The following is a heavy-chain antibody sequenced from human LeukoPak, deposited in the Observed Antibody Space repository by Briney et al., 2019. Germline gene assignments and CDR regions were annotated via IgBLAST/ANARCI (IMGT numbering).Heavy chain of an antibody. CDR2: ISYDGSNK. V-gene: IGHV3-30*03. J-gene: IGHJ6*02. Sequence: GGSLRLSCAASGFTFSSYGMHWVRQAPGKGLEWVAVISYDGSNKYYADSVKGRFTISRDNSKNTLYLQMNSLRAEDTAVYYCARQYSGPECMDVWGQGTTVTVSS. D-gene: IGHD6-6*01. CDR3: ARQYSGPECMDV. CDR1: GFTFSSYG.